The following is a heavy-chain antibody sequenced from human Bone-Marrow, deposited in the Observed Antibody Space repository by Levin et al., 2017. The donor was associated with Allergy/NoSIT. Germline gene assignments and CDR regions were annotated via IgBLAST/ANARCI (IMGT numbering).Heavy chain of an antibody. J-gene: IGHJ6*02. CDR1: GFTFSSYG. V-gene: IGHV3-30*18. D-gene: IGHD2-2*01. CDR3: AKDAGYCSSTSCPGNYYYGMDV. Sequence: SCAASGFTFSSYGMHWVRQAPGKGLEWVAVISYDGSNKYYADSVKGRFTISRDNSKNTLYLQMNSLRAEDTAVYYCAKDAGYCSSTSCPGNYYYGMDVWGQGTTVTVSS. CDR2: ISYDGSNK.